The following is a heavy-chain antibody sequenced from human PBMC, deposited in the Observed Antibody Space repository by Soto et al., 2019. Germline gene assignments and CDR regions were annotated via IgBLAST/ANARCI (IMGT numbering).Heavy chain of an antibody. D-gene: IGHD6-19*01. CDR2: LDQSGGP. CDR3: AREDSNGWSGESLDV. J-gene: IGHJ6*02. Sequence: QVQLQQWGAGLLKVSETLSLTCAVVGDSLRGQSWNWIRQSPGKGLEWIGELDQSGGPNYNPSLKSRAIISDDTSKNQFSLTLTSVTAADTAVYYCAREDSNGWSGESLDVWGQGTTVTVSS. V-gene: IGHV4-34*01. CDR1: GDSLRGQS.